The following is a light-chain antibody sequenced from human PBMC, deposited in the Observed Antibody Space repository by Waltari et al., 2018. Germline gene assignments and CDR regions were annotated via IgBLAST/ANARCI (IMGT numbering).Light chain of an antibody. J-gene: IGKJ4*01. CDR1: HAVSTTS. V-gene: IGKV3-20*01. CDR3: QQYDSIVLT. CDR2: GAS. Sequence: EIVLTQSPGTLSLSPGERATLYCRASHAVSTTSLNWYQQKPGQAPRLLIYGASSRATGIPDRFSGSGSGTDFTLTISRLEPEDFAVYYCQQYDSIVLTFGGGTRVEI.